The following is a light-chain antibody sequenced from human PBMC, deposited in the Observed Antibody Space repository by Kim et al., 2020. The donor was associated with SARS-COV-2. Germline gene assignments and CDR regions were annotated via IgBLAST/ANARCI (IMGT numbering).Light chain of an antibody. V-gene: IGLV2-14*03. J-gene: IGLJ3*02. Sequence: QSSPVPCTATRSDVDCYTYVPGDQHHPGKAPRLIIYDVSKRPSGVSNRFSGSKSGNTASLTISGLQAEDEADYYCSSYTSSSRVFGGGTKLTVL. CDR1: RSDVDCYTY. CDR3: SSYTSSSRV. CDR2: DVS.